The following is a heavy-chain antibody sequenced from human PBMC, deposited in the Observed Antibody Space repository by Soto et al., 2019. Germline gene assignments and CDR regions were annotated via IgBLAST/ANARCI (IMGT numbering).Heavy chain of an antibody. CDR2: IVVGSGNT. CDR1: GFTFTSSA. CDR3: AAAYYYDSSGYYYLFDY. J-gene: IGHJ4*02. Sequence: SVKVSCKASGFTFTSSAMQWVRQARGQRLEWIGWIVVGSGNTNYAQKFQERVTITRDMSTSTAYMELSSLRSEDTAVYYCAAAYYYDSSGYYYLFDYWGQGTLVTVSS. D-gene: IGHD3-22*01. V-gene: IGHV1-58*02.